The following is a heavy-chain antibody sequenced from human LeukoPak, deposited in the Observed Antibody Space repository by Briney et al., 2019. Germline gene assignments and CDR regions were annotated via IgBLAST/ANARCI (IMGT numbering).Heavy chain of an antibody. D-gene: IGHD6-19*01. CDR1: GFTFDDYA. Sequence: GRPLRLSCAASGFTFDDYAMHWVRQAPGKGLEWVSGISWNSGSIGYADSVKGRFTISRDNAKNSLYLQMNSLRAEDTALYYCAKDINLAVADDMFDYWGQGTLVTVSS. V-gene: IGHV3-9*01. CDR3: AKDINLAVADDMFDY. CDR2: ISWNSGSI. J-gene: IGHJ4*02.